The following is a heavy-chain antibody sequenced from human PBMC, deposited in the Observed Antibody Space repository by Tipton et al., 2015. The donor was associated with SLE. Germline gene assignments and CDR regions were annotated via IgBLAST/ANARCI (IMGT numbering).Heavy chain of an antibody. D-gene: IGHD2-21*01. CDR1: GGSISSSSYY. Sequence: TLSLTCTVSGGSISSSSYYWGWIRQPPGQGLEWIGSIYYSGGTYYNPSLKSRVTISVDTSKNQFSLKLSSVTAADTAGYYCAGGGYCGGDCYSDYWGQGTLVTVSS. J-gene: IGHJ4*02. CDR2: IYYSGGT. V-gene: IGHV4-39*07. CDR3: AGGGYCGGDCYSDY.